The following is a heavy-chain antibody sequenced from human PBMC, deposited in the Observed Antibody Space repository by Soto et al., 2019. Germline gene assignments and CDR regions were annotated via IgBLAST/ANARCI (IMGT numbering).Heavy chain of an antibody. CDR3: ARAGNYYYYGMDV. V-gene: IGHV3-53*01. D-gene: IGHD1-26*01. J-gene: IGHJ6*02. CDR2: IYSGGST. Sequence: EVQLVESGGGLIQPGGSLRLSCAASGFTVSSNYMSWVRQAPGKGLEWVSVIYSGGSTYYAESVKGRFTISRDNSKNTLYLQMNSLRADDTAVYYCARAGNYYYYGMDVWGLGSTVTVSS. CDR1: GFTVSSNY.